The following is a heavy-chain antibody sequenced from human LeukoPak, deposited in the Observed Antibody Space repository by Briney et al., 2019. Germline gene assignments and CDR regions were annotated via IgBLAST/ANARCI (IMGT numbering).Heavy chain of an antibody. CDR2: IYYSGST. D-gene: IGHD3-10*01. V-gene: IGHV4-31*03. CDR1: GGSISSGGYY. CDR3: ARDSRMVRGVEYYYYMDV. J-gene: IGHJ6*03. Sequence: KTSETLSLTYTVSGGSISSGGYYWSWIRQHPGKGLEWIGYIYYSGSTYYNPSLKSRVTISVDTSKNQFSLKLSSVTAVDTAFHYCARDSRMVRGVEYYYYMDVWGKGTTVTVSS.